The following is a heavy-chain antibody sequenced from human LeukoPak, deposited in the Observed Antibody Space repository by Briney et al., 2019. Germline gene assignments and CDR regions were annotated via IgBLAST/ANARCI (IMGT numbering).Heavy chain of an antibody. CDR3: ARQGRLLLQYYFDY. V-gene: IGHV4-39*01. J-gene: IGHJ4*02. D-gene: IGHD3-22*01. CDR1: GGSISSSSYY. Sequence: PSETLSLTCTVSGGSISSSSYYWGWIRQPPGKGPEGIGSIYYSGSTYYNPSLKSRVTISVDTSKNQFSLKLSSVTAADTAVYYCARQGRLLLQYYFDYWGQGTLVTVSS. CDR2: IYYSGST.